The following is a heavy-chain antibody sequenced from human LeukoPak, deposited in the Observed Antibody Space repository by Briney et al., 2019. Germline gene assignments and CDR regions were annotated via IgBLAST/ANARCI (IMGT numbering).Heavy chain of an antibody. CDR2: IIPIFGTA. CDR1: GATFSSYA. D-gene: IGHD1-26*01. J-gene: IGHJ1*01. V-gene: IGHV1-69*06. Sequence: SVKVSCKASGATFSSYAISWVRQAPGQGLEWMGGIIPIFGTANYAKKFQGRVTITADKSTSPAYMELSSLRSEDTAVYYCARGRGSYGHAEYFQHWGQGTLVTVSS. CDR3: ARGRGSYGHAEYFQH.